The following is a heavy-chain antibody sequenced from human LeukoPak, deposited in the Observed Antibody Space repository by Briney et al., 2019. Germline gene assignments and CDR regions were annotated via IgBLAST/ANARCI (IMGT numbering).Heavy chain of an antibody. J-gene: IGHJ6*03. CDR3: ARGYGSGSFYYMDV. CDR1: GVSISSYY. CDR2: IYYSGST. V-gene: IGHV4-59*08. Sequence: SETLSLTCTVSGVSISSYYWSWVRQPPGKGLEWVGYIYYSGSTKYNPSLKSRVTISVDTYKNQFSLKLSSVTAADTAVYYCARGYGSGSFYYMDVWGKGTTVTISS. D-gene: IGHD3-10*01.